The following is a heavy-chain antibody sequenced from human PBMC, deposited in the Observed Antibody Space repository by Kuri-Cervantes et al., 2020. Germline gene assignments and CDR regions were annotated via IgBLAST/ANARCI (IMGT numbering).Heavy chain of an antibody. D-gene: IGHD6-13*01. CDR1: GGSLSSGGYS. V-gene: IGHV4-30-2*01. Sequence: SQTLALPCSVSGGSLSSGGYSWSWIRQPPGKGLEWIGYIYHSGSTYYNPSLKSRVTISVDRSKNQFSLKLSSVTAADTAVYYCASLIAAAGTPIDYWGQGTLVTVSS. CDR2: IYHSGST. CDR3: ASLIAAAGTPIDY. J-gene: IGHJ4*02.